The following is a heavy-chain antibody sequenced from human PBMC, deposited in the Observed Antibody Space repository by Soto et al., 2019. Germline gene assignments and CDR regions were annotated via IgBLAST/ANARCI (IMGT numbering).Heavy chain of an antibody. CDR2: ISGSGDST. Sequence: GGSLRLSCAASGFTFSSYAMSWVRQAPGKGLEWVSGISGSGDSTYYADSVKGRFTISRDNSKNTLHLQMNSLRAEDTAVYYCATVNGLDYYDRSGYYYVEGYFDYWGQGTPVTVYS. CDR3: ATVNGLDYYDRSGYYYVEGYFDY. CDR1: GFTFSSYA. D-gene: IGHD3-22*01. V-gene: IGHV3-23*01. J-gene: IGHJ4*02.